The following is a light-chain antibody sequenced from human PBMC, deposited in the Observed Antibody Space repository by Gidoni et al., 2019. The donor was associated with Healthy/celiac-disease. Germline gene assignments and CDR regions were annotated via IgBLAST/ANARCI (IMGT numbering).Light chain of an antibody. CDR3: QQYNNWPPWT. J-gene: IGKJ1*01. CDR1: QSVSSN. Sequence: EIVMTQPPATLSVSPGERATLSCRASQSVSSNLAWYQQKPGQAPRLLIYGASTRATGIPARFSGRGSGTEFTLTLSSLQSEDFAVYYCQQYNNWPPWTFGHGTKVEIK. V-gene: IGKV3-15*01. CDR2: GAS.